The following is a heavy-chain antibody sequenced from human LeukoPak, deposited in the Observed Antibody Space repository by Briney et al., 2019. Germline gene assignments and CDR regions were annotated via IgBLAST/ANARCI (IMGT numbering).Heavy chain of an antibody. V-gene: IGHV4-59*01. D-gene: IGHD3-22*01. CDR3: ARSAEGYYYDSSGYYNY. Sequence: SETLSLTCTVSGGSISSYYWSWIRQPPGKGLEWIGYIYYSGSTNYNPSLKSRVTISVDTSKNQFSLKLSSVTAADTAVYYCARSAEGYYYDSSGYYNYWGQGTLVTVSS. CDR2: IYYSGST. J-gene: IGHJ4*02. CDR1: GGSISSYY.